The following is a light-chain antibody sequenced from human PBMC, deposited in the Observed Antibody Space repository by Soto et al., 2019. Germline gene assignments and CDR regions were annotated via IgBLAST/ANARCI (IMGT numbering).Light chain of an antibody. Sequence: EIVMTQSPATLSVSPGERATLSCRASQTVYNNLAWYQQKPGQPPRLLIYGASARATGIPARFSVSGSGTEFTLTISSLQSEDFAVDYCQQYSNWPLTFGGGTKVEIK. J-gene: IGKJ4*01. CDR3: QQYSNWPLT. CDR1: QTVYNN. V-gene: IGKV3-15*01. CDR2: GAS.